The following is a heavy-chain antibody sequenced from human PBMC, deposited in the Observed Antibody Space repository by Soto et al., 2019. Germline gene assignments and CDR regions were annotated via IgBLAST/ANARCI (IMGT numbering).Heavy chain of an antibody. CDR3: ARAHLAPYYYGSGSSLHDFDI. CDR1: GYTFTSYG. J-gene: IGHJ3*02. D-gene: IGHD3-10*01. CDR2: ISAYNGNT. Sequence: GASVKVSCKASGYTFTSYGISWVRQAPGQGLEWMGWISAYNGNTNYAQKLQGRVTMTTDTSTSTAYMELRSLRSDDTAVYYCARAHLAPYYYGSGSSLHDFDIWGQGTMVTVSS. V-gene: IGHV1-18*01.